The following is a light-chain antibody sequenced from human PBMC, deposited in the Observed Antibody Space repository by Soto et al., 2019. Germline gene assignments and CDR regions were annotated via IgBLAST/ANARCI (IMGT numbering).Light chain of an antibody. CDR1: QSISIW. V-gene: IGKV1-5*03. J-gene: IGKJ1*01. Sequence: DIHMTQSPSTLSASVGDRVTITCRASQSISIWLAWYQQKPGKDPNLLIYKTSSLETGVPSRFSGSGSGTEFTITISSLQHDDFATYYCQHWNDYSWTFGQGTKVEVK. CDR3: QHWNDYSWT. CDR2: KTS.